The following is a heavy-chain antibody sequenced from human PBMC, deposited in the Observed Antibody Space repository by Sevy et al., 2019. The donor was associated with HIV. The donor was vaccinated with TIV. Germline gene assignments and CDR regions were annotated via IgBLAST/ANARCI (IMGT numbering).Heavy chain of an antibody. J-gene: IGHJ3*02. V-gene: IGHV1-18*03. CDR1: GYTFTGYG. CDR2: ISAYNGNT. CDR3: ARDRSIVGATDDAFDI. D-gene: IGHD1-26*01. Sequence: ASVKVSCKASGYTFTGYGISWVRQAPGQGLEWMGWISAYNGNTNYAQKLQGRVTMTTDTSTSTAYMELRSLRSDDMAVYYCARDRSIVGATDDAFDIWGQGTMVTVSS.